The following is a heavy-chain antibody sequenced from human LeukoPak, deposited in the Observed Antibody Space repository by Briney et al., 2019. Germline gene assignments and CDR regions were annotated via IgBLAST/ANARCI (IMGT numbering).Heavy chain of an antibody. J-gene: IGHJ4*02. CDR1: GYTFTSYD. V-gene: IGHV1-8*03. Sequence: ASVKVSCKASGYTFTSYDINLVRQASGRGLEWMGWMNPNSGNTGYAQKFQGRVTITRNTSISTAYMELCSLRSEDTAVYYYARDGADYGGYGGFHYWGQGTLVTVSS. CDR3: ARDGADYGGYGGFHY. CDR2: MNPNSGNT. D-gene: IGHD4-23*01.